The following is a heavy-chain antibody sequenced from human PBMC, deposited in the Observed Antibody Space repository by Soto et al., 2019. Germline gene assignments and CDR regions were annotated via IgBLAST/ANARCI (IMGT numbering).Heavy chain of an antibody. J-gene: IGHJ5*02. CDR2: ISGSGGST. V-gene: IGHV3-23*01. Sequence: EVQLLESGGGLVQPGGSLRLSCAASGFTFSSYAMSWVRQAPGKGLEWVSAISGSGGSTYYADSVKGRFTISRDNSKNTLYRQMNSLRAEDTAVYYCAKHTIPYRLAGWFDPWGQGTLVTVSS. CDR3: AKHTIPYRLAGWFDP. CDR1: GFTFSSYA. D-gene: IGHD3-10*01.